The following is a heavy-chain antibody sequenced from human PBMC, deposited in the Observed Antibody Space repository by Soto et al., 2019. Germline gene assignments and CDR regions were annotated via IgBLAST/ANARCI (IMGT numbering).Heavy chain of an antibody. Sequence: QVQLVQSGAEVKEPGSSVRVSCKASGGNFGNFIMNWVRQTPGQGLEWMGGIVPMLDTPTYAEKFKGRVRISATGSASTNYTDVPTLRSDDTAIYICATNGTYTSSLRHCSGMDVWGQGTTVTVSS. D-gene: IGHD3-16*01. CDR3: ATNGTYTSSLRHCSGMDV. CDR2: IVPMLDTP. CDR1: GGNFGNFI. J-gene: IGHJ6*01. V-gene: IGHV1-69*01.